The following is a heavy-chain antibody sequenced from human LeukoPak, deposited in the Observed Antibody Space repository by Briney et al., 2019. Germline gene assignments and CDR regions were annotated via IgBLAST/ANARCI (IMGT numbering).Heavy chain of an antibody. CDR1: GGSFSGYY. D-gene: IGHD6-6*01. J-gene: IGHJ6*03. Sequence: PSETLSLTCAVYGGSFSGYYWSWIRQPPGQWLEWIGEINHSGSTNYNPSLKSRVTISVDTTKNQFSLKLSSVTAADTAVYYCARGLEQLVRNYYYYMDAWGKGTTVTVSS. CDR2: INHSGST. CDR3: ARGLEQLVRNYYYYMDA. V-gene: IGHV4-34*01.